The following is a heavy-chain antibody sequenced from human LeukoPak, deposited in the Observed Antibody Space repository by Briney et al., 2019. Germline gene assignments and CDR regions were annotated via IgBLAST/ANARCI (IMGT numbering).Heavy chain of an antibody. Sequence: GGSLRLSCAASGFTFSSFAMSWVRRAPGRGLEWVSSISGGGASTYYADSVKGRFTISRDNSRNTLYLQMSSLRAEDTAAYYCAKSHSVAVAGTYSTYYFDSWGQGTLVTVSS. V-gene: IGHV3-23*01. D-gene: IGHD6-19*01. CDR3: AKSHSVAVAGTYSTYYFDS. CDR1: GFTFSSFA. J-gene: IGHJ4*02. CDR2: ISGGGAST.